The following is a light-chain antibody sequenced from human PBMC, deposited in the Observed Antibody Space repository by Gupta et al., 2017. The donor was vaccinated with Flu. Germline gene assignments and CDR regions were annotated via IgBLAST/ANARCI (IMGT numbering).Light chain of an antibody. CDR3: SSYTSISTFYV. CDR1: SSDVGRSDS. V-gene: IGLV2-14*01. J-gene: IGLJ1*01. Sequence: SALTQPASVSGSPGQSITISCTGTSSDVGRSDSVSWYQQHPGKAPKLLIYDVSNRPSGVSSRFSGSKSGNTASLTISGLQAEDETDYYCSSYTSISTFYVFGTGTKVTVL. CDR2: DVS.